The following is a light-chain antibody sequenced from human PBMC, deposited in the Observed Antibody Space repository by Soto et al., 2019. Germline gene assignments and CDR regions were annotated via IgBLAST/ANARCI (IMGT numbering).Light chain of an antibody. CDR2: AAS. V-gene: IGKV1-39*01. CDR1: QSIRSY. Sequence: DIQMTQSPSSLSASVGDRVTITCRASQSIRSYLNWYQQKPGKAPKLLIYAASSLQSGVPSRFSSSGSGTDFTLTISSLQPEDFATYYCQQSYSTLLFTFGPGTKVDIK. CDR3: QQSYSTLLFT. J-gene: IGKJ3*01.